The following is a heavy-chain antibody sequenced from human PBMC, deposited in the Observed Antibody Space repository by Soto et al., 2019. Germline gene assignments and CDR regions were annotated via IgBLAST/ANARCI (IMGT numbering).Heavy chain of an antibody. CDR2: ISGSAITT. V-gene: IGHV3-23*01. CDR3: AKVIVARGGMDV. J-gene: IGHJ6*02. D-gene: IGHD6-6*01. Sequence: EVQLLDSGGGLVQPGGSLSLSCAASGFTFSSYAMSWVRQAPGKGLEWVSAISGSAITTYYADSVKGRFTISRDNSKNTVYLQMNSLRAEDTAIYSCAKVIVARGGMDVWGRGTTGTFSS. CDR1: GFTFSSYA.